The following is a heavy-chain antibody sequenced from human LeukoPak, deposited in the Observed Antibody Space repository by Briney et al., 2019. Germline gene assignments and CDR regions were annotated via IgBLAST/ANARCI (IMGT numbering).Heavy chain of an antibody. V-gene: IGHV3-23*01. CDR2: FSGSGGST. Sequence: PGGSLRLSCAASGLTFSDYAMAWVRQIPGKGLDWVSIFSGSGGSTYYADAVKGRFTVSRDNSKSTLYLHMNNLRVDDTAIYYCASRPAPSLGPLDYWGQGTLVTVSS. J-gene: IGHJ4*02. CDR3: ASRPAPSLGPLDY. D-gene: IGHD2-2*01. CDR1: GLTFSDYA.